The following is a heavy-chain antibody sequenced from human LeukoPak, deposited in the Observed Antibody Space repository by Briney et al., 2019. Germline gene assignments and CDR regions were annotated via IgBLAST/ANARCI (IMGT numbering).Heavy chain of an antibody. CDR2: INGNSDTI. V-gene: IGHV3-48*04. CDR1: DFPFNPYT. Sequence: GGSLRLSCTASDFPFNPYTMHWVRQAPGKGLEWISYINGNSDTIYYADSVEGRFTISRDNAKNSLFLQMSSLRAEDTALYCCTRDVAVVAFDGWGQGTLVSVSS. D-gene: IGHD6-6*01. CDR3: TRDVAVVAFDG. J-gene: IGHJ3*01.